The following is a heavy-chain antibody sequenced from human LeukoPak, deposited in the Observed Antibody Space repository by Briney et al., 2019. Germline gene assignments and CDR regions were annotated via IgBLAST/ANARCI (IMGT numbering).Heavy chain of an antibody. Sequence: SETLSLTCTVSGGSISSYYWSWIRQPPGKGLEWIGYIYYSGSTNYNPSLKSRVTISVDTSKNQFSLKLSSVTAADTAVYYCARSNTIFGVVIRAFDIWGQGTMVTVSS. V-gene: IGHV4-59*12. CDR2: IYYSGST. CDR3: ARSNTIFGVVIRAFDI. D-gene: IGHD3-3*01. J-gene: IGHJ3*02. CDR1: GGSISSYY.